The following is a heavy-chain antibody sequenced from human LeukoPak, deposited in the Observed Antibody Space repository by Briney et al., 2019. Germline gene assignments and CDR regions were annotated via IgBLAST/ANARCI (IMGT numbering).Heavy chain of an antibody. CDR3: ASGYSSDY. CDR2: IKEDESEK. CDR1: GFTVSSNY. D-gene: IGHD5-18*01. V-gene: IGHV3-7*01. J-gene: IGHJ4*02. Sequence: GGSLRLSCAASGFTVSSNYMSWVRQAPGKGLEWVANIKEDESEKNYVDSVKGRFTISRDNAKNSLYLQMNSLRVDDTAVYYCASGYSSDYWGQGTLVTVSS.